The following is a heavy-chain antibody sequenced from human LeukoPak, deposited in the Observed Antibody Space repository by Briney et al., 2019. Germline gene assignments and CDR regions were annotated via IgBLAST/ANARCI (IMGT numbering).Heavy chain of an antibody. D-gene: IGHD3-3*01. CDR1: GYTFTSYY. Sequence: ASVKVSCKASGYTFTSYYMHWVRQAPGQGLEWMGIINPSGGSTSCAQKFQGRVTMTRDTSTSTVYMELSSLRSEDTAVYYCARGEITDFWSGYYLAGVQFDYWGQGTLVTVSS. CDR3: ARGEITDFWSGYYLAGVQFDY. CDR2: INPSGGST. J-gene: IGHJ4*02. V-gene: IGHV1-46*01.